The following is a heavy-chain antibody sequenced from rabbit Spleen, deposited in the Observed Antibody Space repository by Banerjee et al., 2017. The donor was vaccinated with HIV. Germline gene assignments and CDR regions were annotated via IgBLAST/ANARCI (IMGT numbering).Heavy chain of an antibody. CDR2: IDAGSSGFT. Sequence: QEQLVESGGGLVQPEGSLTLTCTASGFTFSSGHYMCWVRQAPGKGLEWVVCIDAGSSGFTYFASWAKGRFTISKTSSTTVTLQVTSLTAADTATYFCARDSGTSFSSYGMDLWGQGTLVTVS. CDR1: GFTFSSGHY. V-gene: IGHV1S45*01. D-gene: IGHD8-1*01. J-gene: IGHJ6*01. CDR3: ARDSGTSFSSYGMDL.